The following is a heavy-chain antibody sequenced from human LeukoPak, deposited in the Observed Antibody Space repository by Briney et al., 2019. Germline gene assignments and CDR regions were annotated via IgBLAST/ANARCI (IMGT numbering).Heavy chain of an antibody. CDR2: ISSSSIYI. Sequence: PGGSLRLSCAASGFTFSSYSMNWVRQAPGKGLEWVSSISSSSIYIYYADSVKGRFTISRDNAKNSLYLQMNSLRAEDTAVYYCASRPLDYGDDDAFDIWGQGTMVTVSS. CDR3: ASRPLDYGDDDAFDI. D-gene: IGHD4-17*01. CDR1: GFTFSSYS. J-gene: IGHJ3*02. V-gene: IGHV3-21*01.